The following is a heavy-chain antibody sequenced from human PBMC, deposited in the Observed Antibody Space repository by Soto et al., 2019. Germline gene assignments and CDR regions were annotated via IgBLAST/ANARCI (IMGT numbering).Heavy chain of an antibody. CDR3: ASTRRGARRPRHLQLDG. V-gene: IGHV1-69*13. Sequence: SVKVSCKVSGYTLSQLSMHWVRQAPGQGLEWMGGIIPIFGTANYAQKFQGRVTITADESTSTAYMELSSLRSEDTAVYYCASTRRGARRPRHLQLDGWGQGTLVTVSA. J-gene: IGHJ4*02. CDR1: GYTLSQLS. CDR2: IIPIFGTA. D-gene: IGHD6-6*01.